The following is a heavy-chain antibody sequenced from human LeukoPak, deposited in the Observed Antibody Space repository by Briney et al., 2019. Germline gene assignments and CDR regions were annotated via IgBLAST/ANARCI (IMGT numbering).Heavy chain of an antibody. Sequence: GASVKVSCKASGYTFTGYYMHWVRQAPGQGLEWMGWINPNSGGTNYAQKFQGRVTMTRDTSISTAYMELSRLRSDDTAVYYCARASYYDSSGYERFDYWGQGTLVTVSS. CDR2: INPNSGGT. CDR1: GYTFTGYY. J-gene: IGHJ4*02. V-gene: IGHV1-2*02. D-gene: IGHD3-22*01. CDR3: ARASYYDSSGYERFDY.